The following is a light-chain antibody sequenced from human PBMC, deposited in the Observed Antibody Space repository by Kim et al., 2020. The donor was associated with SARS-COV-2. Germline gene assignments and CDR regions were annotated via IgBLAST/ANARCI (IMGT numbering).Light chain of an antibody. V-gene: IGKV3-11*01. CDR3: QLRTNWLT. CDR1: QSVSPY. J-gene: IGKJ4*01. Sequence: SLSPGERATLSCRASQSVSPYLAWNQQKPGQAPRLLIYDASKRATGIPARFSGSGSGTDFTLTISSLEPDDFAVYYCQLRTNWLTSGGGTKVDIK. CDR2: DAS.